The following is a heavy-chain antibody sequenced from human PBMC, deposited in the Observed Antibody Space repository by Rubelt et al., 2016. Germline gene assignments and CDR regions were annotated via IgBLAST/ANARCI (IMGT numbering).Heavy chain of an antibody. Sequence: QVQLQESGPGLVKPSETLSLTCTVSGGSISSYSWSWIRQPPGKGLEWIGYIYYSGSSNYNTSLKSRVTISQDTSKKQSSLGLGSVTAADTAVYFCARVERAGLLWDVWGQGTTVTVSS. CDR3: ARVERAGLLWDV. V-gene: IGHV4-59*12. CDR2: IYYSGSS. CDR1: GGSISSYS. J-gene: IGHJ6*02. D-gene: IGHD3-10*01.